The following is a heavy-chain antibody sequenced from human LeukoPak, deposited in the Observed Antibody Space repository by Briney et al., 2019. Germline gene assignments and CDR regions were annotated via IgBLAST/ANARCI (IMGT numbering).Heavy chain of an antibody. D-gene: IGHD5-18*01. CDR2: IYHSGST. J-gene: IGHJ4*02. CDR3: ARKTYTSGLFDY. V-gene: IGHV4-4*02. CDR1: GGSISSSHW. Sequence: SETLSLTCAVSGGSISSSHWWSWVRQPPGXXXXWIGEIYHSGSTNYNPSLKSRVTISVDKSKNQFSLKMTSVTAADTAVYFCARKTYTSGLFDYWGQGTQVTVSS.